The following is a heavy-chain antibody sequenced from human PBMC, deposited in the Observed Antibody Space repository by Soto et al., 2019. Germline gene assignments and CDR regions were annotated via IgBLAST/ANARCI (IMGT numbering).Heavy chain of an antibody. D-gene: IGHD6-19*01. V-gene: IGHV3-23*01. CDR2: ISGSGGST. Sequence: EVQLLESGGGLVQPGGSLRLSCAASAFTFSSYDMSWVRQAPGEGLEWVSAISGSGGSTYYADSVKGRFTISRDNSKNTLYLQMNSLRAEDTAVYYCTVCFRNGWCFDYWGQGTLVTVSA. J-gene: IGHJ4*02. CDR3: TVCFRNGWCFDY. CDR1: AFTFSSYD.